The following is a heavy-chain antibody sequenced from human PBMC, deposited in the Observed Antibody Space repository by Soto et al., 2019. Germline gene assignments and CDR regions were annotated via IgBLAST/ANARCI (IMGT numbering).Heavy chain of an antibody. V-gene: IGHV4-4*07. CDR2: MHTSGST. CDR3: VRASMPKAHFDD. Sequence: TLSLTCTVSGGSIRGYYWSWIRQPAGRGLEWIGRMHTSGSTNYNPSLKSRVTISVDMSKNQISLKLTSVTAADTALYYCVRASMPKAHFDDWGQGTLVTGSS. CDR1: GGSIRGYY. J-gene: IGHJ4*02. D-gene: IGHD2-2*01.